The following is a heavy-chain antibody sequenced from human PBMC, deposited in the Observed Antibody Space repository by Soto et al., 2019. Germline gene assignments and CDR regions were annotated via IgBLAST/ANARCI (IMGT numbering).Heavy chain of an antibody. V-gene: IGHV3-30-3*01. CDR3: ATQRILFYTGFDP. D-gene: IGHD2-8*01. CDR2: ISYDGSNK. Sequence: QVQLVESGGGVVQPGRSLRLSCAASGFTFSSYAMHWVRQAPGKGLEWVAVISYDGSNKYYADSVKGRFTISRDNSKNTLYLQMNSLRAEDTAVYYCATQRILFYTGFDPWGQGTLVTVSS. J-gene: IGHJ5*02. CDR1: GFTFSSYA.